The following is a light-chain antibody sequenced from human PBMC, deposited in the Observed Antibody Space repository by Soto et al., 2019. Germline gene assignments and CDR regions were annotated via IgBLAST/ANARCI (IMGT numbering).Light chain of an antibody. Sequence: QSMLTQPASVSGSPGQSITISCTGATSDVGNYNYVSWYQHHPGKAPKLMIYEVTNRPSGVSNRFSGSKSGNTASLTISGLQAEDEADYYCRSYTSRSTYVFGTGTKVTVL. J-gene: IGLJ1*01. CDR3: RSYTSRSTYV. CDR2: EVT. CDR1: TSDVGNYNY. V-gene: IGLV2-14*01.